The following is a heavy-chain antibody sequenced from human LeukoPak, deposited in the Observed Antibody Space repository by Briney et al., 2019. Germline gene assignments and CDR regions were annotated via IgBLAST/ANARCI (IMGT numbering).Heavy chain of an antibody. V-gene: IGHV3-48*03. J-gene: IGHJ4*02. Sequence: GGSLRLSCAASGFTLSSYEMNWVRQAPGKGLEWVSYISSSGSTIYYADSMKGRFTLSRDNAKNSLYLQMNSLRAEDTAVYYCARVGRSGWPYYLDSWGQGTLVTVSS. CDR2: ISSSGSTI. CDR1: GFTLSSYE. D-gene: IGHD6-19*01. CDR3: ARVGRSGWPYYLDS.